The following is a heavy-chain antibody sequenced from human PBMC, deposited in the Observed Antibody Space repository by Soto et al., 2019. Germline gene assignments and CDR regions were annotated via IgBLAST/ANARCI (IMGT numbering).Heavy chain of an antibody. CDR2: VFHSGST. CDR1: GGSISSNSHY. D-gene: IGHD1-26*01. J-gene: IGHJ4*01. Sequence: SETLSLTCTVSGGSISSNSHYWGWIRQPPGKGLEWIGSVFHSGSTKYSASLKSRVTISVDTSKDQFSLRLSSVTAADTAVYFSARLFTGNYYIDHWGQGTLVTVSS. V-gene: IGHV4-39*01. CDR3: ARLFTGNYYIDH.